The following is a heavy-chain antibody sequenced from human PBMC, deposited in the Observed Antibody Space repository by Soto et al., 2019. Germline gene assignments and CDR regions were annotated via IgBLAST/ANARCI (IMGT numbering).Heavy chain of an antibody. CDR1: GFTFSSYA. J-gene: IGHJ4*02. CDR2: MSGTGGST. Sequence: EVQLLESGGGLVQPGRSLRLSCAASGFTFSSYAMNWVRQAPGKGLEWVSAMSGTGGSTYYADSVKGRFTSSRDNPKTTLYLQMNSLRVEDTAVFYCAKAGFSSGWSPSYFDCWGQGTLVTVSS. D-gene: IGHD6-19*01. V-gene: IGHV3-23*01. CDR3: AKAGFSSGWSPSYFDC.